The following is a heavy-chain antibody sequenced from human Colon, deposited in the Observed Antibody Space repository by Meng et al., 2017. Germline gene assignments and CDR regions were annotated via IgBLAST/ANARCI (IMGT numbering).Heavy chain of an antibody. CDR1: GDSVTTTLSS. Sequence: QLQLQESGSRLVKPSQTLSLTCAVSGDSVTTTLSSWSWIRQPPGKGLEWIGNIYDNGYTSYHPSLRSRVTISVDRSKNQFSLKLNSVTAADTAVYFCTRGYPGTTYFAYWGQGNLVTVSS. CDR2: IYDNGYT. J-gene: IGHJ4*02. CDR3: TRGYPGTTYFAY. V-gene: IGHV4-30-2*01. D-gene: IGHD4-17*01.